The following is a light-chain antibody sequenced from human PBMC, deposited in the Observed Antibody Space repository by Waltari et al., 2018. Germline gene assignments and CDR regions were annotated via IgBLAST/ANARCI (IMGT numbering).Light chain of an antibody. Sequence: DIQMTQSPSTLSASVGDRVTITCRASQSVNSWLAWHQQKPGKAPNLLIYKASVLENGGPSRFSGSGSATDFTLTISSLQPDDFATYYCQQYSSFPWTFGQGTKVEIK. CDR1: QSVNSW. CDR2: KAS. CDR3: QQYSSFPWT. J-gene: IGKJ1*01. V-gene: IGKV1-5*03.